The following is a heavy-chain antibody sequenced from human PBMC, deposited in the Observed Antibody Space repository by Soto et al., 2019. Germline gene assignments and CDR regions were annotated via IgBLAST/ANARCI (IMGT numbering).Heavy chain of an antibody. V-gene: IGHV3-23*01. CDR3: VRGGGGGLFDP. Sequence: GGSLRLSCAASGFTFSSYAMSWVRQAPGKGLEWVSAISGSGGSTYYADSVKGRFTISRDNAKRSLYLQMMSLTAEDTAIYYCVRGGGGGLFDPWGQGTMVTVSS. J-gene: IGHJ5*02. CDR2: ISGSGGST. CDR1: GFTFSSYA. D-gene: IGHD2-15*01.